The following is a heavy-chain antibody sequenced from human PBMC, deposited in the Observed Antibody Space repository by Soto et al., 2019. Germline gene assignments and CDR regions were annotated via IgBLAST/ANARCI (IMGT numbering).Heavy chain of an antibody. Sequence: GGSLRLSCAASGFTFDDYTMHWVRQAPGKGLEWVSLISCDGGSTYYADSVKGRFTISRDNSKNSLYLQMNSLRTEDTALYYCAKDTLKKELGYCSGGSCYSYYYGMDVWGQGTTVTVSS. CDR2: ISCDGGST. D-gene: IGHD2-15*01. CDR3: AKDTLKKELGYCSGGSCYSYYYGMDV. J-gene: IGHJ6*02. V-gene: IGHV3-43*01. CDR1: GFTFDDYT.